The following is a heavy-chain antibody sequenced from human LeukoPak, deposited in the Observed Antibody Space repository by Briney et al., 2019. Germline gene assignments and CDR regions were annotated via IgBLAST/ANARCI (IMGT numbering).Heavy chain of an antibody. CDR1: GYSFTNYW. V-gene: IGHV5-51*01. CDR2: MYPGDSDT. D-gene: IGHD2-8*01. CDR3: ARHYCINGVCYPLY. J-gene: IGHJ4*02. Sequence: GASLQISCKGSGYSFTNYWIGWVRPMPGKGLEWMGIMYPGDSDTRYSPSFQGQVTISADKSISTTYLQWSSLKASDTAMYYCARHYCINGVCYPLYWGQGTLVTVSA.